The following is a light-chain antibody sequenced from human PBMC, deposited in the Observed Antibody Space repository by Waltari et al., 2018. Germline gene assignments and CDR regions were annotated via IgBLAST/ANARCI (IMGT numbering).Light chain of an antibody. J-gene: IGLJ2*01. CDR2: EVS. Sequence: QSALTQPPSASGSPGQSVTISCTGTSTDIGVYNFVSWYQHHPGKAPKLLIYEVSERPHGVPARFSGSKSGITASLTVFGLQTEDEADYYCASFAGSNTLFGGGTKLTVL. CDR3: ASFAGSNTL. CDR1: STDIGVYNF. V-gene: IGLV2-8*01.